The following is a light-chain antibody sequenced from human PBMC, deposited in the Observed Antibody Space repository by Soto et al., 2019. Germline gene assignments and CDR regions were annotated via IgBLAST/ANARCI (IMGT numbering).Light chain of an antibody. V-gene: IGKV3-15*01. Sequence: ETVMTQSPATLSVSPGEGATLSCRATESINQNLAWYQQKPGQAPRLLIHGASYRATGIPDRFSGRGSGTEFTLAISRLQSEDFAVYYCQQYGSSPPYTFGQGTKVEI. CDR1: ESINQN. CDR3: QQYGSSPPYT. J-gene: IGKJ2*01. CDR2: GAS.